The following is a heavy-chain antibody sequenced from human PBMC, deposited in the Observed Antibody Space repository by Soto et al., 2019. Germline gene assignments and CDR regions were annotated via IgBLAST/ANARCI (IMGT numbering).Heavy chain of an antibody. CDR3: ARAPIAVSASGFDY. V-gene: IGHV4-30-4*08. CDR2: IYYTGNT. CDR1: GGSIRSAFYY. Sequence: SETLSLTCSVSGGSIRSAFYYWSWIRQPPGQGLEWLGYIYYTGNTYYTPSLKSRLTISMDTSRSRLSLNLTSVTAADTAVYYCARAPIAVSASGFDYWGQGTLVTVSS. D-gene: IGHD2-8*01. J-gene: IGHJ4*02.